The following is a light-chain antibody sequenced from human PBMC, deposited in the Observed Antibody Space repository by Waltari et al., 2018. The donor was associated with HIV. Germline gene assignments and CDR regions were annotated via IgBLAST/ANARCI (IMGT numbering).Light chain of an antibody. CDR3: QQTYGTPD. V-gene: IGKV1-39*01. CDR2: ATS. CDR1: QCISTY. J-gene: IGKJ5*01. Sequence: DIQMTQSPSSLSASVGDRVTIACRASQCISTYLNWYQHKPGRAPRLIIYATSSLESGVPSRFSGTGSGTDFSLTISNLQPEDFATYYCQQTYGTPDFGQGTRLDIK.